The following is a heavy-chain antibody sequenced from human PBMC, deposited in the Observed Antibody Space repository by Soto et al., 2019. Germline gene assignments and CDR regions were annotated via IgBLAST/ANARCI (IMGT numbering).Heavy chain of an antibody. V-gene: IGHV3-53*04. CDR3: ARDGPYYYASRMDV. J-gene: IGHJ6*02. D-gene: IGHD3-10*01. CDR1: GIPVSSNY. CDR2: LDSGGDT. Sequence: EVQLVESGGGLVQPGGSLRLSCVASGIPVSSNYMTWVRQAPGKGLEWVSVLDSGGDTYYANSVKGRFTISRHDSTNTLFLQMNSLTAVDTALYYCARDGPYYYASRMDVWGQGTTVTVSS.